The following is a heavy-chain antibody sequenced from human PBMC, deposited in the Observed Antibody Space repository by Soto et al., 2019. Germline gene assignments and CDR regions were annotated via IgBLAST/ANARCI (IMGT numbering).Heavy chain of an antibody. CDR1: GGAIGSSSYY. D-gene: IGHD1-26*01. J-gene: IGHJ5*02. V-gene: IGHV4-39*01. Sequence: SETLSLTCTVSGGAIGSSSYYLFCIRQPPGKGLEWIGSIYYSGSTYYNPSLKSRVTISVDTSKNQFSLKLSSVTAADTAVYYCAGGSHNWFDPWGQGTLVTVSS. CDR2: IYYSGST. CDR3: AGGSHNWFDP.